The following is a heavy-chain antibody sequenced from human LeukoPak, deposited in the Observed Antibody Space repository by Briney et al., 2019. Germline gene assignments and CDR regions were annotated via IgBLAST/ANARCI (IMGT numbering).Heavy chain of an antibody. Sequence: SETLSLTCTVSGGSISSYYWSWIRQPPGKGLEWIGYIYYSGSTNYNPSLKSRVTISVDTSKNQFSLNLSSVTAADTAVYYYARAGRGLGYCSSTSCPYYYYMDVWGKGTTVTVSS. CDR2: IYYSGST. CDR1: GGSISSYY. D-gene: IGHD2-2*01. V-gene: IGHV4-59*01. J-gene: IGHJ6*03. CDR3: ARAGRGLGYCSSTSCPYYYYMDV.